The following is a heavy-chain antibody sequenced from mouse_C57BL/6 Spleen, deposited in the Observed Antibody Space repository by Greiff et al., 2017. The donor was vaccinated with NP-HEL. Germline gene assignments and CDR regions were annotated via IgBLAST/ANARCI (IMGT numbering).Heavy chain of an antibody. CDR1: GYTFTSYW. Sequence: VQLQQPGAELVKPGASVKMSCKASGYTFTSYWINWVKQRPGQGLEWIGDIYPGGGSTNYNEKFKGKATLTVDTSSSTAYLQLSSLTSEDSAVYYAAECGIYGNYVSCFAYWGQGTPVTVSS. V-gene: IGHV1-55*01. J-gene: IGHJ3*01. CDR2: IYPGGGST. CDR3: AECGIYGNYVSCFAY. D-gene: IGHD2-1*01.